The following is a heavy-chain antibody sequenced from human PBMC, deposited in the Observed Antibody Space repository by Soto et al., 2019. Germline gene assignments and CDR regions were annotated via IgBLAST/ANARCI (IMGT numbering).Heavy chain of an antibody. CDR2: IIPIFGTA. CDR1: DGTFSSYA. J-gene: IGHJ6*02. CDR3: ARDQRATTDYYGMDV. V-gene: IGHV1-69*06. D-gene: IGHD4-17*01. Sequence: QVQLVQSGAEVKRPGASVKGSCKASDGTFSSYAISWVRQAPGRGLEWMGGIIPIFGTANYAQKYQGRVTITADKSTSTADMELSSLRTEDTAVYYCARDQRATTDYYGMDVWGQGTTVTVSS.